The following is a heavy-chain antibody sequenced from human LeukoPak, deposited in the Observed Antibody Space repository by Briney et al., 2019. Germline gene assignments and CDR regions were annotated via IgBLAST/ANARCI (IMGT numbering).Heavy chain of an antibody. CDR1: GFTISSSQ. V-gene: IGHV3-74*01. D-gene: IGHD6-25*01. CDR3: TRDPGSGSRDWYFDV. J-gene: IGHJ2*01. CDR2: ILRDETYT. Sequence: PGGSLRLSCAASGFTISSSQMQWVRQAPGKGLVWVSRILRDETYTNYADSVRGRFTISRDNANNMLFLQMNSLRGEDTAVYFCTRDPGSGSRDWYFDVWGRGTLVTVSS.